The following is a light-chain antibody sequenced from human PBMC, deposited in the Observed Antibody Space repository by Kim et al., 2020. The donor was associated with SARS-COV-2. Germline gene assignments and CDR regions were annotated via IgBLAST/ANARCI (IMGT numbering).Light chain of an antibody. V-gene: IGLV10-54*01. CDR1: NNNVGTQG. CDR3: STWDSSLSAWV. J-gene: IGLJ2*01. Sequence: QTATLTCTGNNNNVGTQGAAWLQQHQGHPPKLLSYRNNSRPSGISERFSASRSGDTASLTITGLQPEDEADYHCSTWDSSLSAWVFGGGTQLTVL. CDR2: RNN.